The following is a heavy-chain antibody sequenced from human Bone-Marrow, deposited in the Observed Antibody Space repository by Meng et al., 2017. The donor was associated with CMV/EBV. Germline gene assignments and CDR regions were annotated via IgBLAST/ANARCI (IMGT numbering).Heavy chain of an antibody. V-gene: IGHV3-7*01. J-gene: IGHJ4*02. CDR2: IKQDGSEK. D-gene: IGHD2-15*01. CDR3: ARGELFCSGGSCYQHTDH. CDR1: GFTFSSYW. Sequence: GESLKISCAASGFTFSSYWMSWVRQAPGKGLEWVANIKQDGSEKYYVDSVKGRFTISRDNAKNSLYLQMNSLRAEDTAVYYCARGELFCSGGSCYQHTDHWGQGTLVTVSS.